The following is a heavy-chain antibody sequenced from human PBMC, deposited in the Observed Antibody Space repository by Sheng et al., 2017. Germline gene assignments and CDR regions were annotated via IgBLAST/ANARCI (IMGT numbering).Heavy chain of an antibody. J-gene: IGHJ5*02. CDR2: IIPIFGTA. Sequence: QVQLVQSGAEVKKPGSSVKVSCKASGGTFSSYAISWVRQAPGQGLEWMGGIIPIFGTANYAQKFQGRVTITADESTSTAYMELSSLRSEDTAVYYCARDLSVIAAAGTQVWFDPWGQGTLVTVSS. D-gene: IGHD6-13*01. CDR3: ARDLSVIAAAGTQVWFDP. CDR1: GGTFSSYA. V-gene: IGHV1-69*13.